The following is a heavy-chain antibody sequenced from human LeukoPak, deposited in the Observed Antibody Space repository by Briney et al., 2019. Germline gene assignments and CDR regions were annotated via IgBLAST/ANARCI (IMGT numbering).Heavy chain of an antibody. V-gene: IGHV4-4*07. Sequence: SETLSLTCTVSGGSISSYYWSWIRQPAGKGLEWIGRIYSSVSTNYNPSLKSRVTMSVDTSKNQFSLRLSSVTAADTAVYYCTRVGSSGWYTWFDPWGQGTLVTVSS. J-gene: IGHJ5*02. CDR1: GGSISSYY. D-gene: IGHD6-19*01. CDR3: TRVGSSGWYTWFDP. CDR2: IYSSVST.